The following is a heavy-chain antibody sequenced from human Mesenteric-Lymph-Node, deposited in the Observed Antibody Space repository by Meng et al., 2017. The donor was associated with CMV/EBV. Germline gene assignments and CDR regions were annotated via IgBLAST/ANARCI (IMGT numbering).Heavy chain of an antibody. J-gene: IGHJ5*02. CDR3: ARDLSGTYVGGWFDP. V-gene: IGHV1-8*01. CDR1: GYTFTSYD. D-gene: IGHD1-26*01. Sequence: ASVKVSCKASGYTFTSYDINWVRQATGQGLEWMGWMNPNSGNTGYAQKFQGRVTMTRNTSISTAYMELSSLRSDDTAVYYCARDLSGTYVGGWFDPWGQGTLVTVSS. CDR2: MNPNSGNT.